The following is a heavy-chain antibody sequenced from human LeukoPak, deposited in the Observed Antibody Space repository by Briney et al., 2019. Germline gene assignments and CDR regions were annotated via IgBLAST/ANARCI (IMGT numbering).Heavy chain of an antibody. CDR1: GGSFSGYY. V-gene: IGHV4-34*01. D-gene: IGHD5-24*01. CDR2: INHSGST. CDR3: ARDGYKFYYYYGMDV. J-gene: IGHJ6*02. Sequence: SETLSLTCAVYGGSFSGYYWSWIRQPPGKGLEWIGEINHSGSTNYNPSLKSRVTISVDTSKNQFSLKLNTVTAADTAVYYCARDGYKFYYYYGMDVWGQGTTVTVSS.